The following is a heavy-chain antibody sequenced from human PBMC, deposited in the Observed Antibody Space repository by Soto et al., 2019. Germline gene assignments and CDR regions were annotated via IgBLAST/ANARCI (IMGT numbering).Heavy chain of an antibody. J-gene: IGHJ6*02. CDR1: GYTFTSYD. V-gene: IGHV1-8*01. CDR3: ARGHRYYDFWSGLNYYYYYGMDV. D-gene: IGHD3-3*01. CDR2: MNPNSGNT. Sequence: ASVKVSCKASGYTFTSYDINWVRQATGQGLEWMGWMNPNSGNTGYAQKFQGRVTMTRNTSISTAYMELSSLRSEDTAVYYCARGHRYYDFWSGLNYYYYYGMDVWGQGTTVTVSS.